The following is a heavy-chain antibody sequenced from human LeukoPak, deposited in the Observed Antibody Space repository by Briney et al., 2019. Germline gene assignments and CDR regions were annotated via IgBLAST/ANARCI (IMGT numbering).Heavy chain of an antibody. J-gene: IGHJ4*02. D-gene: IGHD2-2*01. CDR1: GFTVSDYA. CDR3: ARRLVTAGITDFFDS. V-gene: IGHV3-23*01. CDR2: ISPAGDST. Sequence: GGSLRLSCTASGFTVSDYAMSWVRQAPGAGLEWGSAISPAGDSTTDADSVKGRFTISRDNSKSTLYLQMNGLTAEDTALYYCARRLVTAGITDFFDSWGQGTLVSVSS.